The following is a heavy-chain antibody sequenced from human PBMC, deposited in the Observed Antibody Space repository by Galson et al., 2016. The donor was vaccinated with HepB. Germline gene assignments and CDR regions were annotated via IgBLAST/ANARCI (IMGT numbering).Heavy chain of an antibody. V-gene: IGHV3-74*01. CDR1: GFTFSSYW. J-gene: IGHJ4*02. CDR3: ARDHGGYNSMDY. CDR2: IRGNGGDP. Sequence: SLRLSCAASGFTFSSYWMHWVRQAPGKGLVWVSRIRGNGGDPSYADSVRGRFTISRDNAKNTLYLQMNSLRVEDTAVYYCARDHGGYNSMDYWGQGTLVTVSS. D-gene: IGHD5-24*01.